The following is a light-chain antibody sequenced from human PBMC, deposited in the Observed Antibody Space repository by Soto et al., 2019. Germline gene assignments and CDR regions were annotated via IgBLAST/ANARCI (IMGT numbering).Light chain of an antibody. J-gene: IGLJ2*01. CDR2: GNS. CDR1: SSNIGAGYD. CDR3: QSYASSLSVYVV. V-gene: IGLV1-40*01. Sequence: QLVLTQPPSVSGAPGQRVTISCTGSSSNIGAGYDVHWYQQLPGTAPKLLIYGNSNRPSGVPDRFSGSKSGTSASLAITGLQAEDEADYYCQSYASSLSVYVVFGGGTKVTVL.